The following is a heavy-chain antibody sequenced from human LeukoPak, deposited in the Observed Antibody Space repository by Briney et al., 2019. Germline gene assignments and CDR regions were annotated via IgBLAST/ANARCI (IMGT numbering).Heavy chain of an antibody. J-gene: IGHJ4*02. V-gene: IGHV3-23*01. CDR2: MTGGGGST. CDR3: AKGSRQWLSGEFDS. CDR1: GFTFSSYA. Sequence: GGSLRLSCAASGFTFSSYAMHWVRQAPGKGLEWVSGMTGGGGSTYYADSVKGRFTTSRDNSKNTLYLQMNSLRVEDTAIYYCAKGSRQWLSGEFDSWGQGTLVTVSS. D-gene: IGHD3-22*01.